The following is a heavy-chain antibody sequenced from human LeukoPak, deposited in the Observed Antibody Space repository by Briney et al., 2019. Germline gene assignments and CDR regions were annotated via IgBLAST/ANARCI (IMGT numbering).Heavy chain of an antibody. CDR1: GFTFSTYG. Sequence: GGSLRLSCAASGFTFSTYGMHWVRQAPGKGLEWVAFIQFDGSEGFYADSVKGRFSISRDNAKNSLYLQMNSLRAEDTAVYYCAREVRGGPDYWGQGTLVTVSS. D-gene: IGHD3-10*01. CDR3: AREVRGGPDY. J-gene: IGHJ4*02. V-gene: IGHV3-30*02. CDR2: IQFDGSEG.